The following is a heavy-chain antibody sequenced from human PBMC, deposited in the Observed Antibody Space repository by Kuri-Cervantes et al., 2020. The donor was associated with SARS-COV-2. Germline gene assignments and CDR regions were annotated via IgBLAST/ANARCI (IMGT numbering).Heavy chain of an antibody. CDR1: GYTFTGYY. D-gene: IGHD2-15*01. Sequence: ASVKVSCKASGYTFTGYYMHWVRQAPGQGLEWMGWINPNSGGTNYAQKFQGRVTTTRDTSKNQFSLKLSSVTAADTAVYYCAREGLGYCSGGSCYSDEQDAFDIWGQGTMVTVSS. J-gene: IGHJ3*02. V-gene: IGHV1-2*02. CDR2: INPNSGGT. CDR3: AREGLGYCSGGSCYSDEQDAFDI.